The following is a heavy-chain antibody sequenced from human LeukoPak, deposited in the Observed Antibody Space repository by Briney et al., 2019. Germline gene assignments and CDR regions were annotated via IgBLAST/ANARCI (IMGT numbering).Heavy chain of an antibody. CDR1: GGSISIYY. D-gene: IGHD5-12*01. J-gene: IGHJ6*02. CDR2: IYYSGST. V-gene: IGHV4-59*08. CDR3: ARLRVDYYGMDV. Sequence: SETLSLTCTVSGGSISIYYWSWIRQPPGKGLEWIGYIYYSGSTNYNPSLKSRVTISVDTSKNQFSLKLSSVTAADTAVYYCARLRVDYYGMDVWGQGTTVTVSS.